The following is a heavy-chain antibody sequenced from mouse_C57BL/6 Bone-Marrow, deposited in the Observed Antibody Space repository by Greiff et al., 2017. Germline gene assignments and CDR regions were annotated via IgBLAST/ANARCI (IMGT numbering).Heavy chain of an antibody. V-gene: IGHV1-19*01. CDR2: INPYNGGT. Sequence: VQLQQSGPVLVKPGASVKMSCKASGYTFTDYYMNWVKQSHGKSLEWIGVINPYNGGTSYNQKFKGKATLTVDKSSSTAYLELNRLTSEDAAVYYCARVDWYCDVWGTGTTVTVSS. J-gene: IGHJ1*03. CDR1: GYTFTDYY. CDR3: ARVDWYCDV.